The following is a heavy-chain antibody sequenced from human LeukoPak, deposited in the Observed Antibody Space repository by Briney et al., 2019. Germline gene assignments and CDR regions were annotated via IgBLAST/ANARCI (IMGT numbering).Heavy chain of an antibody. D-gene: IGHD6-19*01. J-gene: IGHJ4*02. CDR3: AKGPLTEVAGTTWDY. V-gene: IGHV3-23*01. CDR2: ISGSGGNT. CDR1: GFTFSSYA. Sequence: PGGSLRLSCAASGFTFSSYAMSWVRQAPGKGLEWVSAISGSGGNTYYADSVKGRFTISRDNSKNTLYLQMNSLRAEVTAVYYCAKGPLTEVAGTTWDYWGQGTPVTVSS.